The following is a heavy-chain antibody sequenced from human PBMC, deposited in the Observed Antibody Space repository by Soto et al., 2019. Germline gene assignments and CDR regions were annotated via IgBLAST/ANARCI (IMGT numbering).Heavy chain of an antibody. CDR3: ARALPVAKGGFDP. D-gene: IGHD2-2*01. CDR2: IYTAGGT. CDR1: GFNVSNTY. J-gene: IGHJ5*02. V-gene: IGHV3-53*02. Sequence: EVQLVETGGGLIQPGGSLRLSCAASGFNVSNTYMTWVRQPPGKGLECVSVIYTAGGTNYADSVKGRFIISRDNSKNTLYLQMNSLRAEDTAVYYCARALPVAKGGFDPWGQGTLVTVSS.